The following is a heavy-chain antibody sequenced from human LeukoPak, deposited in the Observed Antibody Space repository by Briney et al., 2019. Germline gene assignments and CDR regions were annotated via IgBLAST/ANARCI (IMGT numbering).Heavy chain of an antibody. CDR2: IYGSGRRI. CDR3: VKEGTSAYFDS. D-gene: IGHD2-2*01. CDR1: GFAFSIYA. V-gene: IGHV3-23*01. Sequence: PGGSLRLSCVASGFAFSIYAMSWVRQAPGKGLEWVSEIYGSGRRIYYADFLKGRFTISRDNSKNTVYLQMNSLRAEDTAVYYCVKEGTSAYFDSWGQGILVTVSS. J-gene: IGHJ4*02.